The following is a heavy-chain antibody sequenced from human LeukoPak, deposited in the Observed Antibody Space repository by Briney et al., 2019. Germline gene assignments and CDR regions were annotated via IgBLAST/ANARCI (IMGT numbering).Heavy chain of an antibody. CDR3: ARFCSGGNCYGP. Sequence: GASVKVSCKASGYTFTGYYIHWVRQAPGQGLEWMGWINPNSGDTNYAQKFQGRVTMTRDTSISTAYMELSRLRSDDTAVYYCARFCSGGNCYGPWGQGTLVTVSS. J-gene: IGHJ5*02. CDR1: GYTFTGYY. V-gene: IGHV1-2*02. CDR2: INPNSGDT. D-gene: IGHD2-15*01.